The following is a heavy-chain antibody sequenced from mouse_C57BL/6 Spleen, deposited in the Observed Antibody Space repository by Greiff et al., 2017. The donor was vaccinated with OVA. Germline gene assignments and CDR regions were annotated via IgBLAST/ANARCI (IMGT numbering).Heavy chain of an antibody. D-gene: IGHD2-4*01. J-gene: IGHJ2*01. CDR3: ARSGDYDGRVLGDY. Sequence: QVQLQQPGAELVKPGASVKLSCKASGYTFTSYWMHWVKQRPGRGLEWIGRLDPNRGGTTYNEPFKSKATLTVDKPSSTAYLQLSSLTCEDSAGYYCARSGDYDGRVLGDYWGQGTTLTVSS. V-gene: IGHV1-72*01. CDR1: GYTFTSYW. CDR2: LDPNRGGT.